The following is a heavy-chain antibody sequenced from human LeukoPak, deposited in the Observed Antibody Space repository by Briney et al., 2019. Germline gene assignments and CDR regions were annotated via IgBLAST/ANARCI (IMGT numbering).Heavy chain of an antibody. V-gene: IGHV1-18*01. CDR2: MSPHTGNT. CDR3: ARGGYYGSGSFPDY. J-gene: IGHJ4*02. Sequence: ASVKVSCKASGYVFTSFSINWVRQAPGQGLEWMGWMSPHTGNTQYTQKLQGRLTMTTDTSTSTAYMDLRSLISDDTAVYFCARGGYYGSGSFPDYWGQGTLVTVSS. CDR1: GYVFTSFS. D-gene: IGHD3-10*01.